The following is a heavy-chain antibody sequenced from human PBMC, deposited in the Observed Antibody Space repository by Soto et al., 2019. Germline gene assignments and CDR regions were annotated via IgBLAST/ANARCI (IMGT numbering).Heavy chain of an antibody. CDR1: GFTFNSYA. J-gene: IGHJ6*02. D-gene: IGHD2-2*01. V-gene: IGHV3-23*01. CDR2: IIGSGGST. CDR3: ARDLVPAAIYYGMDV. Sequence: PGGSLRLSCAASGFTFNSYAMSWVRQAPGKGLEWVATIIGSGGSTYYADSVKGRFSVSRDNSKNTLYLQMNSLRAEDTAVYYCARDLVPAAIYYGMDVWGQGTTVTVSS.